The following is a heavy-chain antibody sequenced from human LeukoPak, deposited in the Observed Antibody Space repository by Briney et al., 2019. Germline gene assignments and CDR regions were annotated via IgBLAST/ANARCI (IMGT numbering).Heavy chain of an antibody. V-gene: IGHV3-74*01. CDR2: INGDGSTK. J-gene: IGHJ4*02. CDR3: VKEVFN. CDR1: GLTFSSYW. Sequence: GGSLRLSCVASGLTFSSYWMHWVRQAPGKGLEWVSCINGDGSTKSYADSVKGRFTVSRDNAKNTLYSQMNSLRAADTAVYFCVKEVFNWGQGTLVTVSS.